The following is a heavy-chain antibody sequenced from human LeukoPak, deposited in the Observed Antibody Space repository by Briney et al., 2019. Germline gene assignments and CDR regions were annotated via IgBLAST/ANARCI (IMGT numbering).Heavy chain of an antibody. J-gene: IGHJ6*02. Sequence: PSETLSLTCAVYGGSFSGYHWSWIRQNTGEGLEWIGEIDPYGGSNYNPSLKSRVTISVDTSKNQFSLKLNSVTAADTALYYCARHVSGRWFGDDYPYYADVWGQGTTVT. CDR3: ARHVSGRWFGDDYPYYADV. CDR2: IDPYGGS. CDR1: GGSFSGYH. V-gene: IGHV4-34*01. D-gene: IGHD3-10*01.